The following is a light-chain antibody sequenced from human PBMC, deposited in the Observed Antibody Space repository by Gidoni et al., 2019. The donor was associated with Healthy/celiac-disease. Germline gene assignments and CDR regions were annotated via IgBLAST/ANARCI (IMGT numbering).Light chain of an antibody. Sequence: DIQMTQSPSSLSASVGARVTITCQASQDISNYLNWYQQKPGKAPKLLIYDASNLETGVPSRFSGSGSGTDFTFTIISLQPEDIATDYCQQYDNLPRTFGQGTKLEIK. CDR3: QQYDNLPRT. CDR2: DAS. V-gene: IGKV1-33*01. CDR1: QDISNY. J-gene: IGKJ2*02.